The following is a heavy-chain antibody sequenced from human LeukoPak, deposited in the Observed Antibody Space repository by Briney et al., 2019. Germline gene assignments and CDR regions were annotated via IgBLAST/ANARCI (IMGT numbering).Heavy chain of an antibody. J-gene: IGHJ3*02. CDR3: AKRDIHGAFDI. D-gene: IGHD5-18*01. CDR2: IPNDGRNK. V-gene: IGHV3-30*18. CDR1: GFTFSSSA. Sequence: GGSLRLSCAASGFTFSSSAMSWVRQAPGKGLEWVALIPNDGRNKYYADSVKGRFTISRDNSKNTLYLQMNSLRAEDTAVYYCAKRDIHGAFDIWGQGTMVTVSS.